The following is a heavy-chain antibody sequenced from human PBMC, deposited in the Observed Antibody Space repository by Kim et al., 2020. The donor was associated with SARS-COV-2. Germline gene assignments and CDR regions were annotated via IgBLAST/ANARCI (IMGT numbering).Heavy chain of an antibody. CDR3: AKGIVVIPTAAVFSYYYGLDV. J-gene: IGHJ6*02. CDR2: ISGIGTYK. D-gene: IGHD2-2*01. CDR1: GFTFSSYG. Sequence: GGSLRLSCAASGFTFSSYGMSWIRQAPGKGLEWVSAISGIGTYKYYSDSVKGRFTISRDNSKNTVHLQMNSLRAEDTALYYCAKGIVVIPTAAVFSYYYGLDVWGQGTTVAVSS. V-gene: IGHV3-23*01.